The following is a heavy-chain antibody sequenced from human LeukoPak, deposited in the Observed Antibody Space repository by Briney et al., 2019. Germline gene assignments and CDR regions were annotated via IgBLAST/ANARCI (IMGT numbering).Heavy chain of an antibody. V-gene: IGHV1-69*13. CDR1: GGTFSSYA. CDR3: ARKRGGYCSGGSCYVYYYYYGMDV. D-gene: IGHD2-15*01. J-gene: IGHJ6*02. Sequence: SVKVSCKASGGTFSSYAISWVRQAPGQGLEWMGGIIPIFGTANYAQKFQGRVTITADESTSTAYMELSSLRSEDTAVYYCARKRGGYCSGGSCYVYYYYYGMDVWGQGTTVTVSS. CDR2: IIPIFGTA.